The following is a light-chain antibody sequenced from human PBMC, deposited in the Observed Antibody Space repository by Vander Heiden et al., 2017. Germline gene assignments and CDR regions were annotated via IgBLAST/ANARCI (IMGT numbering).Light chain of an antibody. J-gene: IGKJ4*01. CDR3: QQYYRTPLT. CDR1: QSVLYSPNNKNY. Sequence: DIVMTQSPDYLAVSLGERATINCKSSQSVLYSPNNKNYLAWYQQKPGQPPKLLIYWASTREPGVPDRFSGSGSGTDFTLTISSLQAEDVAVYYCQQYYRTPLTFGGGTKVEIK. CDR2: WAS. V-gene: IGKV4-1*01.